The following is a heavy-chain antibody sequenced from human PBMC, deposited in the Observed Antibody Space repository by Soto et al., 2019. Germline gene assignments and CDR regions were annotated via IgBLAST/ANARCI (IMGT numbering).Heavy chain of an antibody. J-gene: IGHJ2*01. CDR1: GGTFSSYT. Sequence: QVQLVQSGAEVTKPGSSMTVSCKASGGTFSSYTISWVRQAPGQGLEWMGGIIPIFGTANYAQKFQGRVTITADESTSTAYMELSSLRSEDTAVYYCARGNHRWLQLWYFDLWGRGTLVTVSS. V-gene: IGHV1-69*12. CDR3: ARGNHRWLQLWYFDL. CDR2: IIPIFGTA. D-gene: IGHD5-12*01.